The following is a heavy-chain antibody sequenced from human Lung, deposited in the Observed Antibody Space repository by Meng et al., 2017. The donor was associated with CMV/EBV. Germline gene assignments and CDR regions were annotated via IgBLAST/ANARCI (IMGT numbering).Heavy chain of an antibody. D-gene: IGHD3-3*02. CDR3: ARVAPPSVHFDY. CDR2: ISSSGSST. J-gene: IGHJ4*02. CDR1: GFTFRDYY. Sequence: GGSXRLXCAASGFTFRDYYMSWIRQAPGKGLEWVSYISSSGSSTYYADSVKGRFTISRDNARNSLSLQMNSLRAEDTAVYYCARVAPPSVHFDYWGQGTLVTVSS. V-gene: IGHV3-11*01.